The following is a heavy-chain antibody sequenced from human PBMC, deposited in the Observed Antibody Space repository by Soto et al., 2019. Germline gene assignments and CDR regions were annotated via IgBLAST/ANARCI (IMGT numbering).Heavy chain of an antibody. CDR2: IYPGDFDT. J-gene: IGHJ4*02. CDR1: GYKFSAYW. V-gene: IGHV5-51*01. Sequence: GESLKISCMTSGYKFSAYWIAWVRQRPGKGLEWMGIIYPGDFDTRYSPSFEGQVTISVDRSTNTAHLQWSSLKASDTAIYYCARRPQKAYDPIDYWGQGTLVTVSS. D-gene: IGHD1-1*01. CDR3: ARRPQKAYDPIDY.